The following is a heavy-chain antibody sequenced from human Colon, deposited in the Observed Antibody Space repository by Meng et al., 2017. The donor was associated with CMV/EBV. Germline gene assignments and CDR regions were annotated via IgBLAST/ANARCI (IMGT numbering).Heavy chain of an antibody. Sequence: SETLSLTCTVSGYSISSGYYWGWIRQPPGKGLEWIGSIYHSGSTYYNLSLKSRVTISVDTSKNQFSLKLSSVTAADTAVYYCARGLFDIVVVPAARGCNWFDPWGQGTLVTVSS. CDR3: ARGLFDIVVVPAARGCNWFDP. V-gene: IGHV4-38-2*02. CDR1: GYSISSGYY. J-gene: IGHJ5*02. CDR2: IYHSGST. D-gene: IGHD2-2*01.